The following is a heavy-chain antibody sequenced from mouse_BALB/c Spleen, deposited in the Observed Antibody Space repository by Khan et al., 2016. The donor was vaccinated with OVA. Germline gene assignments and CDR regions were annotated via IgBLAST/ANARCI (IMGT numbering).Heavy chain of an antibody. CDR3: ARGNWQSYYFDN. CDR1: GYTFTNYV. D-gene: IGHD4-1*01. Sequence: EVQLQQSGPELVKPGASVKMSCKASGYTFTNYVLHWVKQKPGQGLEWIGYINPYNGGTKYNEKFKGKATLASDKSSITANMEIRSLTSEDSAVYYCARGNWQSYYFDNWGQGTTLTLSS. J-gene: IGHJ2*01. V-gene: IGHV1S136*01. CDR2: INPYNGGT.